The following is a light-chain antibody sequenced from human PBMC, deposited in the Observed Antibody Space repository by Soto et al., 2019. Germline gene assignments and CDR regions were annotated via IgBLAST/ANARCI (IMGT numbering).Light chain of an antibody. CDR3: LTYNGPPLS. CDR2: SAS. Sequence: DMQMTQFPSSLSASVGDRVTITCRASQGLGNYLAWYQQKPGKAPKLLIYSASSLQSGVPSRFSGSGSGTDFTLTISGLQPEDVATYYCLTYNGPPLSLGGGIKVEI. J-gene: IGKJ4*01. CDR1: QGLGNY. V-gene: IGKV1-27*01.